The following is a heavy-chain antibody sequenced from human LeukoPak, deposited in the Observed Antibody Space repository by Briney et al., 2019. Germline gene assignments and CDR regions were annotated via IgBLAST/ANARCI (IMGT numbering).Heavy chain of an antibody. V-gene: IGHV4-30-4*08. J-gene: IGHJ3*02. CDR2: IYYSGST. Sequence: SETLSLTCTVSGGSISSGDYYWSWIRQPPGKGLEWIGYIYYSGSTYYNPSLKSRVTISVDTSKNQFSLKLSSVTAADTAVYYCARVDYGGNSGAFDIWGQGTMVTVSS. CDR3: ARVDYGGNSGAFDI. D-gene: IGHD4-23*01. CDR1: GGSISSGDYY.